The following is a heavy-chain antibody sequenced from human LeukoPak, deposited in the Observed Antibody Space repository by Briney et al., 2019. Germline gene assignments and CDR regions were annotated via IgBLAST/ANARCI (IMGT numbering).Heavy chain of an antibody. J-gene: IGHJ6*03. CDR3: ARVARTSNYYYYYMDV. CDR1: GYTFTGYY. CDR2: INPNSGGT. V-gene: IGHV1-2*02. Sequence: GASVKVSCKASGYTFTGYYMHWVRQAPGQGLEWMGWINPNSGGTNYAQKLQGRVTMTTDTSTSTAYMELRSLRSDDTAVYYCARVARTSNYYYYYMDVWGKGTTVTISS.